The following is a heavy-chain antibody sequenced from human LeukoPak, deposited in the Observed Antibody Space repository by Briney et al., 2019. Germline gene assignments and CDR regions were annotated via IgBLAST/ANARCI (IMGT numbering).Heavy chain of an antibody. CDR2: IYYSGST. CDR1: GGSISGYY. D-gene: IGHD6-19*01. J-gene: IGHJ5*02. CDR3: ARPQSVTGLGTGWFDP. V-gene: IGHV4-59*08. Sequence: SETLSLTCTVSGGSISGYYWSWIRQPPGKGLEWIGYIYYSGSTNYNPSLKSRVTISVDTSKNQFSLKLSSVTAADTAVYYCARPQSVTGLGTGWFDPWGQGTLVTVSS.